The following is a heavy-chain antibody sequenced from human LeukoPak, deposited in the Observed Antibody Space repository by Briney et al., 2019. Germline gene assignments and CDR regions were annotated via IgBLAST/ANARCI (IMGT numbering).Heavy chain of an antibody. CDR1: GFTFSSYS. CDR2: ISSSSSTI. CDR3: ARVGTMIVVAWAAFDI. Sequence: GGSLRLSCAASGFTFSSYSMNWVRQAPGKGLEWVSYISSSSSTIYYADSVKGRFTISRDNAKNTLYLQMNSLRAEDTAVYYCARVGTMIVVAWAAFDIWGQGTMVTVSS. D-gene: IGHD3-22*01. V-gene: IGHV3-48*01. J-gene: IGHJ3*02.